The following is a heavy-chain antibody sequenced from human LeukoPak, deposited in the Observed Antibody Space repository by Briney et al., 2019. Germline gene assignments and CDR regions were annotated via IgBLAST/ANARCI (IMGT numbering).Heavy chain of an antibody. Sequence: GGSLRLSCAASGFTFGSYWMHWVRQVPGKRLVWVARINTDGRSTSYGESVKGRFTVSRDNAKNTLYVQMNSLRDEDTAVYYCVRDVWGDRDGFFAYWGQGTLVTVSS. CDR3: VRDVWGDRDGFFAY. CDR2: INTDGRST. D-gene: IGHD5-24*01. V-gene: IGHV3-74*01. J-gene: IGHJ4*02. CDR1: GFTFGSYW.